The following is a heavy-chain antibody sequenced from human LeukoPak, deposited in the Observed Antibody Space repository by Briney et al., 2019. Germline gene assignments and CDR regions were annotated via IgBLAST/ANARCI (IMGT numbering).Heavy chain of an antibody. CDR1: GGSISSYY. D-gene: IGHD1-26*01. V-gene: IGHV4-59*08. CDR2: IYYSGST. J-gene: IGHJ4*02. CDR3: AKHVGATPAYFDY. Sequence: SETLSLTCTVSGGSISSYYWSWIRQPPGKGLEWIGYIYYSGSTNYNPSLKSRVTISVDTSKNQFSLKLSSVTAADTAVYYCAKHVGATPAYFDYWGQGTLVTVSS.